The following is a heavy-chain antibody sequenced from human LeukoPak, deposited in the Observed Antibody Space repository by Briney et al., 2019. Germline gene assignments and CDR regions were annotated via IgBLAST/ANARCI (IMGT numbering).Heavy chain of an antibody. Sequence: GGSLRLSCEVSGFTFSSSRMNWVRQAPGKGLEWVSYISSRGTTKHYADSVKGRFTISRDNAKNALYLQMNSLRVEDTAVYYCANFEPGYTSSWYAEFWGQGILVTVSS. J-gene: IGHJ4*02. CDR2: ISSRGTTK. CDR1: GFTFSSSR. CDR3: ANFEPGYTSSWYAEF. D-gene: IGHD6-13*01. V-gene: IGHV3-48*01.